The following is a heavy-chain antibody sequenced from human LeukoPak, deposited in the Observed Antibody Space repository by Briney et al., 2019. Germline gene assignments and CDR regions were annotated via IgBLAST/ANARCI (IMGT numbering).Heavy chain of an antibody. CDR2: TYYRSKWYN. CDR3: ARDTTAMVTWFDY. Sequence: SQTLSLTCAISGDSVSRNSAAWNWIRQSPSRGLGWLGRTYYRSKWYNDYAVSVKSRITTNPDTSKNQFSLQLNSVTPEDTAVYYCARDTTAMVTWFDYWGQGTLVTVSS. CDR1: GDSVSRNSAA. V-gene: IGHV6-1*01. D-gene: IGHD5-18*01. J-gene: IGHJ4*02.